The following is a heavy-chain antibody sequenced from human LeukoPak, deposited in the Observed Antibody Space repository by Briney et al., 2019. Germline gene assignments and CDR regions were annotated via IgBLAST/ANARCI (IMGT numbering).Heavy chain of an antibody. CDR1: GFTLSSYA. V-gene: IGHV3-23*01. Sequence: GGSLRLSCAASGFTLSSYAMSWVRQAPGKGLEWVSVISASGDNTYYADSVKGRFTMSRDNSKNTLYLQMNSLRAEDTAFYYCAKLRLGPDYWGQGTLVTVSS. J-gene: IGHJ4*02. CDR2: ISASGDNT. CDR3: AKLRLGPDY.